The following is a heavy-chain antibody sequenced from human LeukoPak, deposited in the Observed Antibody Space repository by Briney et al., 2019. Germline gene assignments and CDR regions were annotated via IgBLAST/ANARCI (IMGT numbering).Heavy chain of an antibody. D-gene: IGHD4-23*01. Sequence: GRSLRLSCAASGFTFSRYGMHWVRQAPGKGLEWVAVISYDGSNKYYADSVKGRFTISRDNSKNTLYLQMNSLRAEDTAVYYCARAVGNSEDFDYWGQGTLVTVSS. V-gene: IGHV3-30*03. CDR2: ISYDGSNK. J-gene: IGHJ4*02. CDR3: ARAVGNSEDFDY. CDR1: GFTFSRYG.